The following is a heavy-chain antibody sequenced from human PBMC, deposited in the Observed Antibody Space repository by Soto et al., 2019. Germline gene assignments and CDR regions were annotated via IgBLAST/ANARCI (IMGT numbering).Heavy chain of an antibody. CDR1: GCTFDDYA. V-gene: IGHV3-9*01. CDR3: AKGSWAMVRGKWLDP. CDR2: ISWNSCSI. D-gene: IGHD5-18*01. Sequence: QPVVSLRLSCSSCGCTFDDYAIHWFLQAPGNGLEWVSGISWNSCSIGYADSVKGRFTISRDNAKNSLYLQMNSLRAEDTALYYCAKGSWAMVRGKWLDPWGTGNLVSVS. J-gene: IGHJ5*02.